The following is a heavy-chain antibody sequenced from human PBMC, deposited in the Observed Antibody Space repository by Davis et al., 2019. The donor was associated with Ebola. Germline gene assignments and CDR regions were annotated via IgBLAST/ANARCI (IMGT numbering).Heavy chain of an antibody. CDR3: AKEKDSSGYFDY. J-gene: IGHJ4*02. D-gene: IGHD6-19*01. V-gene: IGHV3-23*01. CDR1: GFTFSSYA. Sequence: GESLKISCAASGFTFSSYAMSWVRQAPGKGLEWVSAISGSGGRTYYADSVKGRFTISRDNSKNTLYLQMNSLRAEDTAVYYCAKEKDSSGYFDYWGQGTLVTASS. CDR2: ISGSGGRT.